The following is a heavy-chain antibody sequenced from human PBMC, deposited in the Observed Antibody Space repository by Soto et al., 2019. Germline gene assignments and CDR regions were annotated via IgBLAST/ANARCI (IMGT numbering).Heavy chain of an antibody. CDR3: AREVGGCFGDDCYRWFDP. CDR1: GDSVSSGDHY. CDR2: VQLNVHT. J-gene: IGHJ5*02. D-gene: IGHD2-21*02. Sequence: QVQLQESGPRLVKPSETLSLTCSVSGDSVSSGDHYWSWVRQSPGKALEWIGYVQLNVHTYYNPSLRGRVIISVDTSKTHFSLRLTSVTAADSGVYDCAREVGGCFGDDCYRWFDPWGQGTLVTVSS. V-gene: IGHV4-30-4*01.